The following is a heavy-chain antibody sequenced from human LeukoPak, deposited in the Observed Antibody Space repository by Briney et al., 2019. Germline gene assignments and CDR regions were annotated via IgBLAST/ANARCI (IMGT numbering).Heavy chain of an antibody. Sequence: GGSLRLSCAASGFTFSSYAMSWVRQAPGKGLEWVSAISGSGGSTYYADSVKGRFTISRNNSKNTLYLQMNSLRAEDTAVYYCAREVNSGSYYYFDYWGQGTLVTVSS. CDR1: GFTFSSYA. V-gene: IGHV3-23*01. CDR2: ISGSGGST. CDR3: AREVNSGSYYYFDY. J-gene: IGHJ4*02. D-gene: IGHD1-26*01.